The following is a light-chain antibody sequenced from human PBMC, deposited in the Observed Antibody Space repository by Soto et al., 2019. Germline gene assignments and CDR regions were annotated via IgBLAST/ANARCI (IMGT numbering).Light chain of an antibody. CDR2: GAS. Sequence: IVMTQSPATLSVSPGERATLSCRASQSVSINLAWYQQKPGQAPRLLIYGASIRATCIPARFSGSGSGTEFTLTISSLQSEDFAVYYCQQYNNWWTFGQGTKVEIK. CDR1: QSVSIN. CDR3: QQYNNWWT. V-gene: IGKV3-15*01. J-gene: IGKJ1*01.